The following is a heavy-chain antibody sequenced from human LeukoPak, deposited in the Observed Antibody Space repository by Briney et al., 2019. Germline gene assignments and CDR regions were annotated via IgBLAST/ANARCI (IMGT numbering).Heavy chain of an antibody. D-gene: IGHD3-22*01. CDR3: AREEYYYDSSGYYYGKFDY. Sequence: GGSLRLSCAASGFTFDDYAMHWVRQGPGKGLEWVSGIGWNSGNIGYADSVKGRFTISRDNAKNSLYLQMNSLRAEDTAVYYCAREEYYYDSSGYYYGKFDYWGQGTLVTVSS. CDR1: GFTFDDYA. V-gene: IGHV3-9*01. J-gene: IGHJ4*02. CDR2: IGWNSGNI.